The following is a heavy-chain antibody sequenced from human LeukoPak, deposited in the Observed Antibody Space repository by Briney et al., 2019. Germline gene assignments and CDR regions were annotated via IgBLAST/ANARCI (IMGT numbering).Heavy chain of an antibody. CDR1: GGSISSGGYS. CDR2: IYHSGST. V-gene: IGHV4-30-2*01. J-gene: IGHJ4*02. CDR3: ARIHRYCSGGACYVLDN. D-gene: IGHD2-15*01. Sequence: SETLSLTCAVSGGSISSGGYSWSWIRQPPGKGLEWIGYIYHSGSTYYNPSLKSRVTISVDRSKNQFSLKLSSVTAADTAVYYCARIHRYCSGGACYVLDNWGQGTPVAVSS.